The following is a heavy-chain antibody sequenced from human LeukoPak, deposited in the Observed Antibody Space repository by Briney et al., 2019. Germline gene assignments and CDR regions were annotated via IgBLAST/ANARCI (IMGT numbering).Heavy chain of an antibody. CDR3: ARHGTAAGPFQL. D-gene: IGHD2-21*02. J-gene: IGHJ1*01. CDR2: VYYSGTI. CDR1: GGAIDNYY. Sequence: SETLSLTCTVSGGAIDNYYWSWIRQPPGKGLEWIAYVYYSGTINYNPSLESRVTISVDTSKNQFSLRLTSVAAADTAVCYCARHGTAAGPFQLWGQGTLVTVSS. V-gene: IGHV4-59*08.